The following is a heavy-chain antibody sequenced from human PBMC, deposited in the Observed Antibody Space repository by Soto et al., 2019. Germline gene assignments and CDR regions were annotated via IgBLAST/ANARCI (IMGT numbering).Heavy chain of an antibody. D-gene: IGHD6-13*01. CDR2: INAGNGNT. CDR3: ARESKIAAAGPWYFDY. V-gene: IGHV1-3*01. CDR1: GYTFTSYA. J-gene: IGHJ4*02. Sequence: ASVKVSCKASGYTFTSYAMHWVRQAPGQRLEWMGWINAGNGNTKYSQKFQGRVTITRDTSASTAYMELSSLRSEDTAVYYCARESKIAAAGPWYFDYWGQGTLVTVSS.